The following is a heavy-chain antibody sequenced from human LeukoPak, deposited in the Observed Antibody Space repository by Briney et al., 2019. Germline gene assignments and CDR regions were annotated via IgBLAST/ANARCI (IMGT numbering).Heavy chain of an antibody. CDR2: ISGSGGST. V-gene: IGHV3-23*01. CDR1: GFPFSSYG. CDR3: AKDGYTSGWSPSGVDY. J-gene: IGHJ4*02. D-gene: IGHD6-19*01. Sequence: PGGTLRLSCEASGFPFSSYGMSWVRQAPGKGLEWVSTISGSGGSTSYADSVKGRFTISRDNSNNTLYLQMNSLRAEDTALYYCAKDGYTSGWSPSGVDYWGQGTLVTVSS.